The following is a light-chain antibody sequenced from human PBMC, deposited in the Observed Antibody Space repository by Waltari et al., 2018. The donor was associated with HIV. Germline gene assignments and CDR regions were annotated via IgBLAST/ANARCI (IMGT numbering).Light chain of an antibody. CDR2: SNN. CDR1: SSNIGSNP. CDR3: AAWDDSLHGYV. Sequence: QSVLTQPPSASGTPGQRVTISCSGSSSNIGSNPINWYRQLPGTAPKLLIYSNNQWPSGVPDRFSGSKSGTSASLAISGLQSEDEADYYCAAWDDSLHGYVFGTGTKV. J-gene: IGLJ1*01. V-gene: IGLV1-44*01.